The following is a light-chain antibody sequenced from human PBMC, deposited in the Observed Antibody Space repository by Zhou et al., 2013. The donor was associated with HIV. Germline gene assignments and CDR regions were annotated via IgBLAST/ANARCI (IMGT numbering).Light chain of an antibody. CDR3: QHYDKSPRT. Sequence: EVVLTQSPGTLSLSPGERATLSCRASQSVSSSYLAWYQQKPGQAPRLLIYGASSRATGIPDRFSGSGSGTDFTLTISRLEPEDFAMYYCQHYDKSPRTFGQGTKVEIK. CDR1: QSVSSSY. CDR2: GAS. V-gene: IGKV3-20*01. J-gene: IGKJ1*01.